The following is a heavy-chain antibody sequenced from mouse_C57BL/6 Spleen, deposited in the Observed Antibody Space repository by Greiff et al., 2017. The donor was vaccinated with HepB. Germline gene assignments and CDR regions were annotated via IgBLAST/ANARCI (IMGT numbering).Heavy chain of an antibody. CDR1: GYTFTSYT. Sequence: VKLQESGAELARPGASVKMSCKASGYTFTSYTMHWVKQRPGQGLEWIGYINPSSGYTKYNQKFKDKATLTADKSSSTAYMQLSSLTSEDSAVYYCAKGYGNYDLFAYWGQVTLVTVSA. CDR2: INPSSGYT. CDR3: AKGYGNYDLFAY. V-gene: IGHV1-4*01. J-gene: IGHJ3*01. D-gene: IGHD2-10*02.